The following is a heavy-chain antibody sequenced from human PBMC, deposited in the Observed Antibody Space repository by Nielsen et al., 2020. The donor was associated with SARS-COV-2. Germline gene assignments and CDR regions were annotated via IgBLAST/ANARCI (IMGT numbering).Heavy chain of an antibody. CDR2: IDWDDDK. Sequence: SGPTLVKPTQTLTLTCTFSGFSLSTSGMCVSWIRQPPGKALEWLARIDWDDDKYYSTSLKTRLTISKDTSKNQVVLTMTNMDPVDTATYYCARLRIAAAGEGLYNWFDPWGQGTLVTVSS. V-gene: IGHV2-70*11. D-gene: IGHD6-13*01. CDR1: GFSLSTSGMC. CDR3: ARLRIAAAGEGLYNWFDP. J-gene: IGHJ5*02.